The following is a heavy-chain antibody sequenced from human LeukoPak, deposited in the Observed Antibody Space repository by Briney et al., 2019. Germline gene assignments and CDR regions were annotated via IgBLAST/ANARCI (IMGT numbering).Heavy chain of an antibody. D-gene: IGHD6-6*01. CDR1: GGSFSGYY. J-gene: IGHJ4*02. CDR3: ARLPRREKYSSSSPFDY. V-gene: IGHV4-34*01. CDR2: INHSGST. Sequence: PETLSLTCAVYGGSFSGYYWSWIRQPPGKGLEWIGEINHSGSTNYNPSLKGRVTISVDTSKNQFSLKLSSVTAADTAVYYCARLPRREKYSSSSPFDYWGQGTLVTVSS.